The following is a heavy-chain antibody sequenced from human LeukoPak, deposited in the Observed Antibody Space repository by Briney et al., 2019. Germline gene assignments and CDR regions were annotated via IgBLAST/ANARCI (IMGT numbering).Heavy chain of an antibody. CDR1: GFTFSSYS. D-gene: IGHD1-26*01. V-gene: IGHV3-48*01. J-gene: IGHJ4*02. Sequence: GGSLRLSCAASGFTFSSYSMNWVRQAPGKGLEWVSYISSSSNTIYYTDSVKGRFTISRDNSKNTLYLQMSNLRAEDTAVYYCAKTRGAIRGAFDYWGQGTLVTVSS. CDR3: AKTRGAIRGAFDY. CDR2: ISSSSNTI.